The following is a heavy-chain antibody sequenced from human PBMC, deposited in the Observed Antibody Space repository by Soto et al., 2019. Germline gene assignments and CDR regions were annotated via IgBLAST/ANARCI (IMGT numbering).Heavy chain of an antibody. CDR1: GFTFSSAW. D-gene: IGHD3-16*01. CDR3: TTYRVDVGVADTTWFDP. V-gene: IGHV3-15*01. J-gene: IGHJ5*02. Sequence: EVQLVESGGGLVRPGGSLRLSCAASGFTFSSAWMSWVRQAPGKGLEWVDRIQSKTDGGATEYAAPVKGRFSISRDDSKNTLYLQLNSLKTEDTAVYYCTTYRVDVGVADTTWFDPWGQGTLVTVSS. CDR2: IQSKTDGGAT.